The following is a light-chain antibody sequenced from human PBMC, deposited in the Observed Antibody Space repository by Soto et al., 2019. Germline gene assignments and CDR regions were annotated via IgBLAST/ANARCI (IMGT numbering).Light chain of an antibody. Sequence: QCLLTQPLSACGTRGQRFTISCSGSLSNIVSHPVNWDQQLPGTAPKLLLYGDNQRPSGVPDRFSASKSGASASLAISGLQSEEEATYYCASWGNSLNGLYVFGAGTKVTVL. CDR1: LSNIVSHP. V-gene: IGLV1-44*01. CDR3: ASWGNSLNGLYV. J-gene: IGLJ1*01. CDR2: GDN.